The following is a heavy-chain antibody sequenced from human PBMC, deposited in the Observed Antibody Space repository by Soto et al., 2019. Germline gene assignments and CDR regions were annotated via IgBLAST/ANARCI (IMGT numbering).Heavy chain of an antibody. CDR3: ARRGSSSWYGY. D-gene: IGHD6-13*01. J-gene: IGHJ4*02. CDR2: IYYSGST. V-gene: IGHV4-59*05. CDR1: GGSINSYY. Sequence: SETLSLTCTASGGSINSYYCSWFRQPPGKGLEWIGSIYYSGSTYYNPSLKSRVTISVDTSKNQFSLKLSSVTAAVSVVYYYARRGSSSWYGYWGQGSLVTVPQ.